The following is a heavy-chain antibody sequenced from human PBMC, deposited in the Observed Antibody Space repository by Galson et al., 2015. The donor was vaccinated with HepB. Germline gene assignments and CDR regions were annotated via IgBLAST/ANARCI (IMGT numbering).Heavy chain of an antibody. CDR2: IYYTGTT. Sequence: LSLTCAVSGASTSSNTYYWSWIRQPPGRGLEWIGSIYYTGTTYYSPSLKSRVTISLDTSKNHFSLKLRSVTAADTAVYYCARHVGESGSYGMDVWGQGTTVTVSS. V-gene: IGHV4-39*01. CDR1: GASTSSNTYY. D-gene: IGHD2-15*01. J-gene: IGHJ6*02. CDR3: ARHVGESGSYGMDV.